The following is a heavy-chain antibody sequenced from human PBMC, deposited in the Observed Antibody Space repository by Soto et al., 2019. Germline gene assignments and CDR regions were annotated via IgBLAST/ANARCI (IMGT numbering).Heavy chain of an antibody. Sequence: PGGSLRLSCAASGFTFSDYYMSWIRQAPGKGLEWVSYISYRGNPIYYADSVKGRFTISRDNAKNSLYLQMNSLRVEDTAVYYCARAVGSYDAFDIWGQGTLVTVSS. CDR2: ISYRGNPI. CDR1: GFTFSDYY. D-gene: IGHD1-26*01. J-gene: IGHJ3*02. V-gene: IGHV3-11*01. CDR3: ARAVGSYDAFDI.